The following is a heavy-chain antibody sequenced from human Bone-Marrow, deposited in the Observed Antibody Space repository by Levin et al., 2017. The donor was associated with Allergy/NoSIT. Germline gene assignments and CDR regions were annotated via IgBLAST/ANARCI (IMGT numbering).Heavy chain of an antibody. J-gene: IGHJ4*02. CDR3: ARNVPLTAYGY. V-gene: IGHV3-66*01. CDR2: IYSGGTT. CDR1: GFTVYNNY. D-gene: IGHD3-9*01. Sequence: GESLKISCAVSGFTVYNNYMSWVRQAPGKGLEWVSLIYSGGTTQYADSVKGRFTISRDSSKNKLYLQMNSLTPEDTAMYYCARNVPLTAYGYWGQGTLVTVSS.